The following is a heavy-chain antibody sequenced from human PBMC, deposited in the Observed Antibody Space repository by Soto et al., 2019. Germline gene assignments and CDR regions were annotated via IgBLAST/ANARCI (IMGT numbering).Heavy chain of an antibody. Sequence: EVQLVESGGGLVKPGGSLRLSCAASGFTFSSYSMNWVRQAPGKGLEWVSSISSSSSYIYYADSVKGRFTISRDNAKNSLYLQMNSLRADDTAVYYCARVPPRGWSGDYWGQGTLVTVSS. V-gene: IGHV3-21*01. J-gene: IGHJ4*02. D-gene: IGHD6-19*01. CDR2: ISSSSSYI. CDR3: ARVPPRGWSGDY. CDR1: GFTFSSYS.